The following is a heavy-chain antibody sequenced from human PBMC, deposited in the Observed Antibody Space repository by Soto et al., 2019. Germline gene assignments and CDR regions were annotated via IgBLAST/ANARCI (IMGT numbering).Heavy chain of an antibody. V-gene: IGHV3-9*01. CDR2: ISWNSGTI. CDR1: GFTFDDYA. CDR3: AKDMGPDGYTTFDY. J-gene: IGHJ4*02. Sequence: EVQLVESGGGLVQPGRSLRLSCAASGFTFDDYAMHWVRQAPGKGLEWVSGISWNSGTIGYADSVKGRFTISRDNAKNSLYLQMNSLRAEATALYYCAKDMGPDGYTTFDYWGQGTLVTVSS. D-gene: IGHD5-12*01.